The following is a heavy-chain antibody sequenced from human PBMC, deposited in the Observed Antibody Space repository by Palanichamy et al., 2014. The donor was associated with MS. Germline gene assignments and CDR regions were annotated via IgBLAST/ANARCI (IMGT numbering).Heavy chain of an antibody. D-gene: IGHD1-26*01. Sequence: EVQLVEVVGGPLVEPERSPSLSCLGSDFTFGDYTTIWFRQTPGKGPEWVCFIRKKIHGETTECTASVEGRFTISRDDSKSIAYLQMNSLKTEDTARYYCARINSARASYYMYYMDVWGKGTTVTVSS. CDR2: IRKKIHGETT. V-gene: IGHV3-49*01. CDR1: DFTFGDYT. CDR3: ARINSARASYYMYYMDV. J-gene: IGHJ6*04.